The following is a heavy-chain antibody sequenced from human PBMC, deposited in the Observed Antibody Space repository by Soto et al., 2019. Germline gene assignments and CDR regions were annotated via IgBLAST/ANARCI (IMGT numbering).Heavy chain of an antibody. CDR2: IYYSGST. CDR3: ARGLGELRPFDY. CDR1: CGSISSSSYY. J-gene: IGHJ4*02. D-gene: IGHD1-26*01. V-gene: IGHV4-61*05. Sequence: SETLSLTCTVSCGSISSSSYYWGWIRQPPGKGLEWIGYIYYSGSTNYNPSLKSRVTISVDTSKNQFSLKLSSVTAADTAVYYCARGLGELRPFDYWGQGTLVTVSS.